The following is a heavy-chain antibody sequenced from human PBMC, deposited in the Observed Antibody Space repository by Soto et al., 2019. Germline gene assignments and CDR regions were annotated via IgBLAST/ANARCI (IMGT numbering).Heavy chain of an antibody. J-gene: IGHJ3*02. CDR2: INPNSGGT. V-gene: IGHV1-2*04. CDR3: ARKLGIGGFDAFDI. D-gene: IGHD7-27*01. Sequence: ASVKVSCKASGYTFTGYYMHWVRQAPGQGLEWMGWINPNSGGTNYAQKFQGWVTMTRDTSISTAYMELSRLRSDDTAVYYCARKLGIGGFDAFDIWGQGTMVTVSS. CDR1: GYTFTGYY.